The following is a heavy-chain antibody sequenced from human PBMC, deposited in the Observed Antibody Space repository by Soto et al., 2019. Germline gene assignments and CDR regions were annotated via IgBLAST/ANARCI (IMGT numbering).Heavy chain of an antibody. Sequence: SLRLSCAASGFTFSSYAMSWVRQAPGKGLEWVSAISGSGGSTYYADSVKGRFTISRDNSKNTLYLQMNSLRAEDTAVYYCATPIAVAGTPFDYWGQGTLVTVSS. CDR2: ISGSGGST. D-gene: IGHD6-19*01. CDR1: GFTFSSYA. V-gene: IGHV3-23*01. J-gene: IGHJ4*02. CDR3: ATPIAVAGTPFDY.